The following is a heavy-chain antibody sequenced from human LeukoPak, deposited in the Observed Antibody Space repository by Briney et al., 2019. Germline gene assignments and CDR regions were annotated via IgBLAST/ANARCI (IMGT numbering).Heavy chain of an antibody. D-gene: IGHD3-10*01. CDR2: IYYSGST. Sequence: PSETLSLTCTVSGGSISSSSYYWGWIRQPPGKGLEWIGSIYYSGSTYYNPSLKSRVTISVDTSKNQFSLKLSSVTAADTAVYYCARHTGVKRITMVRGASRYYFDYWGQGTLVTVSS. J-gene: IGHJ4*02. CDR3: ARHTGVKRITMVRGASRYYFDY. CDR1: GGSISSSSYY. V-gene: IGHV4-39*01.